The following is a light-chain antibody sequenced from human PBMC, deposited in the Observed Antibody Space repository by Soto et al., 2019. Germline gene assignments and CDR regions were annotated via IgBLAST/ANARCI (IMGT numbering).Light chain of an antibody. CDR2: AAS. CDR3: QHYGGSPRT. CDR1: QSVSSTY. J-gene: IGKJ1*01. Sequence: EIVLTQSPGTLSLSPGERATLSCRASQSVSSTYLAWYQQKPGQAPRLLIYAASSRATDIPDRFSGSGSGTDFSLTISRLEPEDFAVYYCQHYGGSPRTFGQGPKVEIK. V-gene: IGKV3-20*01.